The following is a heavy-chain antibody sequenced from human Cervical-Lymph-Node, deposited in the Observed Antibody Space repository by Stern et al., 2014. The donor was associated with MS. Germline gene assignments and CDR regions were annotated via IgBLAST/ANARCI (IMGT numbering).Heavy chain of an antibody. D-gene: IGHD6-19*01. CDR1: GYSINTYW. CDR3: ARALSSGSSLDAFDI. Sequence: EVQLVESGAEVKKPGESLKISCKGSGYSINTYWIGWVRQMPGKGLECMGIIRPGDSDIRYNPSFQGQVTISADKSITTAYLHWSSLKASDTAIYYCARALSSGSSLDAFDIWGQGTMVTVSS. CDR2: IRPGDSDI. V-gene: IGHV5-51*03. J-gene: IGHJ3*02.